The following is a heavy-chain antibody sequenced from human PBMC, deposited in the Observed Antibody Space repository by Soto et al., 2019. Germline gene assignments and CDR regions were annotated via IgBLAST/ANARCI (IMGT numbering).Heavy chain of an antibody. Sequence: PSLTVSLTCAVSGDSLSSNYIPWNWLTQSPWRVVEWLGRTYYRSKWYNEYAVSVSSRITINLDTSKNQFSLQLNSVTPEDTAVYYCARGRCSTFDYWGQGAQVTVSS. CDR1: GDSLSSNYIP. CDR2: TYYRSKWYN. CDR3: ARGRCSTFDY. D-gene: IGHD4-17*01. J-gene: IGHJ4*02. V-gene: IGHV6-1*01.